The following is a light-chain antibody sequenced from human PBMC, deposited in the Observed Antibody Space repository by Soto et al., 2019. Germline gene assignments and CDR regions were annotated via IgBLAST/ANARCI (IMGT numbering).Light chain of an antibody. V-gene: IGKV3-15*01. J-gene: IGKJ1*01. CDR3: QQYLTWPPT. Sequence: EKVMTQSPVTLSVSPGERATLSCRVSQSVNSALAWYQQKPGQVPRLLIYGAFTRATGIPARFSGSGSGTEFTLTISSLQSEDFAVYYCQQYLTWPPTFGQGTKVEI. CDR2: GAF. CDR1: QSVNSA.